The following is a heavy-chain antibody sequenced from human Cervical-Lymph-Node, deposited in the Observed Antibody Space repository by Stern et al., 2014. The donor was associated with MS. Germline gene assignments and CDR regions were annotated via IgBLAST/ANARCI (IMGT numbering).Heavy chain of an antibody. V-gene: IGHV4-59*01. CDR2: IYYSGST. CDR3: ARVDGQQLATYYYYGMDV. D-gene: IGHD6-13*01. CDR1: GDSLSSYY. J-gene: IGHJ6*02. Sequence: QVQLVESGPGLVKPSETLSLTCTVSGDSLSSYYWSWIRQPPGRGLEWIGYIYYSGSTNYNPSLKSRVTISVDTSKNQFSLKLSSVTAADTAVYYCARVDGQQLATYYYYGMDVWGQGTTVTVSS.